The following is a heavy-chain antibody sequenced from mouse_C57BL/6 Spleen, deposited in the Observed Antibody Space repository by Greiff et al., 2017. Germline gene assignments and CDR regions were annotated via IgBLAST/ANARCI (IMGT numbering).Heavy chain of an antibody. Sequence: EVQLVESGGGLVKPGGSLKLSCAASGFTFSDYGMHWVRQAPEKGLEWVAYISSGSSTIYYADTVKGRFTISRVNAKNTLFLHMTSLRSEDTAMYYCAREAFAYWGQGTLVTVSA. J-gene: IGHJ3*01. V-gene: IGHV5-17*01. CDR1: GFTFSDYG. CDR3: AREAFAY. CDR2: ISSGSSTI.